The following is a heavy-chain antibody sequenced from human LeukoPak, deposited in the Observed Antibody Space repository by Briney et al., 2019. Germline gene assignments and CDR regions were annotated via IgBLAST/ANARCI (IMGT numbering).Heavy chain of an antibody. CDR1: GYTFTSYD. J-gene: IGHJ3*02. V-gene: IGHV1-8*01. D-gene: IGHD2-2*01. Sequence: GASVKVSCKASGYTFTSYDINWVRQAAGQGLEWMGWMNSENGNVGYAQKFQGRVTMTRNTSIRTAYMELSSLRSEDTAVYYCARRTVGYCSSTSCYDAFDIWGQGTMVTVSS. CDR2: MNSENGNV. CDR3: ARRTVGYCSSTSCYDAFDI.